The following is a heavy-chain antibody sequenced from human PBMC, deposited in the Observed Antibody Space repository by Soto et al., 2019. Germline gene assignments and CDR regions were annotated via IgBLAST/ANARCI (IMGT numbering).Heavy chain of an antibody. CDR3: ARDPPPPDY. V-gene: IGHV1-18*01. J-gene: IGHJ4*02. CDR1: GYTFASYA. Sequence: QVQLVQCEAEVKKPGASVMVSCKASGYTFASYAISWMRQAPGQGLEWMGWISAYNGNTNYAQKLQGRVTMTTDTSSSTAYMELRSLRSDDTAVYYCARDPPPPDYWGQGTLVTVSS. CDR2: ISAYNGNT.